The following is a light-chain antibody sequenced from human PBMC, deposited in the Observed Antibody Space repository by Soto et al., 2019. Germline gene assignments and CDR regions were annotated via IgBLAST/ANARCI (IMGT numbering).Light chain of an antibody. CDR3: SSHAGSINLV. CDR1: SSDVGGYNY. Sequence: QSVLTQPPSASGSPGQSVTISCTGTSSDVGGYNYVSWYQQHPGKAPKLMIYEVSKRPSGVPDRFSGSKSGNTASLTVSGLQPEDEADYYCSSHAGSINLVFGGGTQLTVL. J-gene: IGLJ2*01. CDR2: EVS. V-gene: IGLV2-8*01.